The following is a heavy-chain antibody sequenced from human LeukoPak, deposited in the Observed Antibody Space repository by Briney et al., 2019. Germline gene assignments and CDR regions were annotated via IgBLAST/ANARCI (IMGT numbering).Heavy chain of an antibody. Sequence: GGSLRLSCAASGFTFSSYWMSWVRQAPGKGLEWVANIKQDGSEKYYVDSVKGRFTISRDNAKNSLYLQMNSLRAEDTAVYYCARDYGSGSYPLRGLYYYYGMDVWGQGTTVTVSS. CDR2: IKQDGSEK. J-gene: IGHJ6*02. D-gene: IGHD3-10*01. CDR1: GFTFSSYW. V-gene: IGHV3-7*01. CDR3: ARDYGSGSYPLRGLYYYYGMDV.